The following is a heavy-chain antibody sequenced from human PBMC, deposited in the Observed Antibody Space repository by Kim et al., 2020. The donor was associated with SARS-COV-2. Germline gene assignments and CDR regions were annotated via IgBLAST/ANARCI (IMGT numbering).Heavy chain of an antibody. CDR1: GFTFSICG. V-gene: IGHV3-23*01. Sequence: GGSLRLSCVASGFTFSICGMNWVRQAPGKGLEWVSGISSDDKNIDYADSVKGRFTISRDNSKNTLFLQMNSLRADDTAVYYCAGPPRGDFPPSWDFWGQGTLVTVSS. D-gene: IGHD3-3*01. J-gene: IGHJ4*02. CDR2: ISSDDKNI. CDR3: AGPPRGDFPPSWDF.